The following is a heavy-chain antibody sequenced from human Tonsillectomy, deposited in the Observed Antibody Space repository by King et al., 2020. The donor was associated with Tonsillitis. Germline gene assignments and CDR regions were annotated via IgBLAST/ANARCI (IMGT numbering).Heavy chain of an antibody. D-gene: IGHD2-2*01. CDR1: GGSISSRNW. CDR2: IYQSGTT. J-gene: IGHJ6*03. Sequence: VQLQESGPGLLKPSGTLSLTCAVSGGSISSRNWWGWVRQPPGKGLEWIGAIYQSGTTHYNPSLKSRVTISVDKSKNKFSLNLTPVTAADTAVYYCSKRPAAVSQYYHMDVWGKGTTVTVSS. CDR3: SKRPAAVSQYYHMDV. V-gene: IGHV4-4*02.